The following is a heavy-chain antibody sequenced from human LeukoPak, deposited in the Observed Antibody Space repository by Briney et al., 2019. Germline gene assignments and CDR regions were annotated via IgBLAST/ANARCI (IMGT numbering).Heavy chain of an antibody. CDR3: AKDRVRFSTMIVVAIGNWFDP. V-gene: IGHV3-30*18. CDR1: GFTFSSYG. CDR2: ISYDGSNK. D-gene: IGHD3-22*01. Sequence: PGGSLRLSCAASGFTFSSYGMHWVRQAPGKGLEWVAVISYDGSNKYYADSVKGRFTISRDNSKNTLYLQMNSLRAEDTAVYYCAKDRVRFSTMIVVAIGNWFDPWGQGTLVTVSS. J-gene: IGHJ5*02.